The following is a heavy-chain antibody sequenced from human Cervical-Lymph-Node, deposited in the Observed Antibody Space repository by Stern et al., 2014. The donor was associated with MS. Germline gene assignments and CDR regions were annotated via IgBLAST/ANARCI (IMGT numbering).Heavy chain of an antibody. D-gene: IGHD3-16*01. CDR1: GYTFTSYA. CDR2: INAGNGNT. J-gene: IGHJ4*02. CDR3: ARNRVWGGTDY. V-gene: IGHV1-3*01. Sequence: VQLVESGAEVKKPGASVKVSCKASGYTFTSYAMHWVRQAPGQKLEWMGWINAGNGNTKYSQKFQGRVTITRDTSASTAYMELSSLRSEDTAVYYCARNRVWGGTDYWGQGTLVTVSS.